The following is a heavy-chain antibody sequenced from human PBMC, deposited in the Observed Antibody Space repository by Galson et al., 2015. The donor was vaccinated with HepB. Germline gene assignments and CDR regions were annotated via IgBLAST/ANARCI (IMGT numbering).Heavy chain of an antibody. V-gene: IGHV1-18*04. Sequence: SVKVSCKASGYTFISYSIVWVRQAPGQGLEWMGWISTYNGNTNYAQNLQGRVTMTRDTSTTTAYMELRSLRSDGTAVYYCARDGRDGYNYNFDYWGQGTVVTVSS. J-gene: IGHJ4*02. CDR2: ISTYNGNT. D-gene: IGHD5-24*01. CDR3: ARDGRDGYNYNFDY. CDR1: GYTFISYS.